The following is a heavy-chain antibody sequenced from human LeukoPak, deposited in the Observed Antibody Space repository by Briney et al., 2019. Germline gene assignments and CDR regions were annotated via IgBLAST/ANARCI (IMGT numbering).Heavy chain of an antibody. CDR2: ISSSSSYI. CDR3: ARGHGYYYDSSGYDAFDI. CDR1: GFTFSSYS. J-gene: IGHJ3*02. Sequence: GGSLRLSCAASGFTFSSYSMNWVRQAPGKGLEWVSSISSSSSYIYYADSVKGRFTISRDNAKNSLYLQMNSLRAEDTAVYYCARGHGYYYDSSGYDAFDIWGQGTMVTVSS. V-gene: IGHV3-21*01. D-gene: IGHD3-22*01.